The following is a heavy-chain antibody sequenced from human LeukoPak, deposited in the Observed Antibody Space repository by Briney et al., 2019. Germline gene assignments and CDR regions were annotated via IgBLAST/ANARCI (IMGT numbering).Heavy chain of an antibody. CDR3: ARGVARGHYHSSGTPKFDP. D-gene: IGHD3-10*01. Sequence: PSETLSLTCTVSGGSISSHYWSWIRQPPGKGLEWIGEINHSGSTNYNPSLKSRVTISVDTSKNQFSLKLSSVTAADTAVYYCARGVARGHYHSSGTPKFDPWGQGTLVTVSS. CDR2: INHSGST. CDR1: GGSISSHY. J-gene: IGHJ5*02. V-gene: IGHV4-34*01.